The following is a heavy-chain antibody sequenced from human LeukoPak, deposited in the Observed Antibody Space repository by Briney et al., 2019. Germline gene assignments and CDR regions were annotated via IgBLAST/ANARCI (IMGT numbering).Heavy chain of an antibody. J-gene: IGHJ3*02. V-gene: IGHV4-61*02. D-gene: IGHD1-1*01. Sequence: PSQTLSLTCTVSGGSISSGSYYWSWIRQPAGKGLEGIVRIYTSGSTNYNPSLKSRVTISVDTSKNQFSLKLSSVTAADTAVYYCAREELERRFDAFDIWGQGTMVTVSS. CDR2: IYTSGST. CDR3: AREELERRFDAFDI. CDR1: GGSISSGSYY.